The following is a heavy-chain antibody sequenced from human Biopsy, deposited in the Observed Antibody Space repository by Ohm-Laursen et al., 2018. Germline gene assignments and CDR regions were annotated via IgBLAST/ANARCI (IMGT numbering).Heavy chain of an antibody. Sequence: SLSLTCTVSGGSISSDYWSWIRQTPGKGWEWIGNIYYSGSTNYNTSLKSRVTISVDTSKNQFSLRLNSVTAADTAVYYCARATDSTGWPYYYFYGMDVRGQGTTVTVSS. J-gene: IGHJ6*02. CDR3: ARATDSTGWPYYYFYGMDV. D-gene: IGHD6-19*01. CDR1: GGSISSDY. CDR2: IYYSGST. V-gene: IGHV4-59*01.